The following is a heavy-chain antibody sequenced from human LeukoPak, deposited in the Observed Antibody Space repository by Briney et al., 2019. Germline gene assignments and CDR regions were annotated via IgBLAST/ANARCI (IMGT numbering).Heavy chain of an antibody. CDR2: IHYSGST. CDR3: ARALAPSGLDY. J-gene: IGHJ4*02. D-gene: IGHD6-13*01. V-gene: IGHV4-31*03. Sequence: SQTLSLTCTVSGGSISFGHYYWSWVRQHPERGLEWIGFIHYSGSTYYNPSLKSRVTMSVDTSKNQFSLNLSSVTAADTAVYYCARALAPSGLDYWGQGTLVTVSS. CDR1: GGSISFGHYY.